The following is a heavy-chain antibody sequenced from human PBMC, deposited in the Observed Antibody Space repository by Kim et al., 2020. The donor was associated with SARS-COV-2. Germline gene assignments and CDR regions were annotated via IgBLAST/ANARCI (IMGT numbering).Heavy chain of an antibody. V-gene: IGHV1-58*01. J-gene: IGHJ4*02. Sequence: SVKVSCKASGFTFTSSAVQWVRQARGQRLEWIGWIVVGSGNTNYAQKFQERVTITRDMSTSTAYMELSSLRSEDTAVYYCAAAVSSGSYSKPNFDYWGQGTLVTVSS. D-gene: IGHD1-26*01. CDR1: GFTFTSSA. CDR2: IVVGSGNT. CDR3: AAAVSSGSYSKPNFDY.